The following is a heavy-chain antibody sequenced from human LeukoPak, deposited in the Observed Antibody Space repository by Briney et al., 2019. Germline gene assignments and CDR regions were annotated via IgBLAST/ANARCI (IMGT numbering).Heavy chain of an antibody. CDR3: ARHYDILTGSGSFDY. V-gene: IGHV4-39*07. J-gene: IGHJ4*02. Sequence: SETLSLTCTVSGGSISSSSYYWGWIRQPPGKGLEWIGSIYYSGSTYYNPSLKSRVTISVDTSKNQFSLKLSSVTAADTAVYYCARHYDILTGSGSFDYWGQGTLVTVSS. CDR2: IYYSGST. D-gene: IGHD3-9*01. CDR1: GGSISSSSYY.